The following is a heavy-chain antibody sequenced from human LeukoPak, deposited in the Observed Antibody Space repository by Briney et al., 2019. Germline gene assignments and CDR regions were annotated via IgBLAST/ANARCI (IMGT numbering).Heavy chain of an antibody. D-gene: IGHD6-6*01. CDR3: ARFRGQLGYMDV. CDR2: INPNSGGT. CDR1: GYTFTGYY. J-gene: IGHJ6*03. Sequence: ASVKVSCKASGYTFTGYYMHWVRQAPGQGLEWMGWINPNSGGTNYAQKFQGRVTMTRGTSISTAYMELSRLRSDDTAVYYCARFRGQLGYMDVWGKGTTVTVSS. V-gene: IGHV1-2*02.